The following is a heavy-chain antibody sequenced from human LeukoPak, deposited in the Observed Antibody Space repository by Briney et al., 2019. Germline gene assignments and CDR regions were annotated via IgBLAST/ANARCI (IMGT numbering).Heavy chain of an antibody. CDR2: ISYDGSDK. J-gene: IGHJ6*02. CDR3: ARDPYCSSTSCYDKVGYYYYGMDV. V-gene: IGHV3-30-3*01. D-gene: IGHD2-2*01. CDR1: GFTFSSYA. Sequence: PGGSLRLSCAASGFTFSSYAMHWVRQAPGKGLEWVAVISYDGSDKYYADSVKGRFTISRDNSKNTLYLQMNSLRAEDTAVYYCARDPYCSSTSCYDKVGYYYYGMDVWGQGTTVTVSS.